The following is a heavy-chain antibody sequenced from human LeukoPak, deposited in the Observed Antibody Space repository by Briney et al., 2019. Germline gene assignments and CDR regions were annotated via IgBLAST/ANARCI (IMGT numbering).Heavy chain of an antibody. V-gene: IGHV3-30-3*01. J-gene: IGHJ6*02. D-gene: IGHD6-13*01. CDR2: ISYDGISK. Sequence: GGSLRLSCAASGFTFSTYTMHWVRQAPGKGLEWVADISYDGISKYFADSVKGRFTISRDNSKNILYLQMNSLRAEDTAVYSCARGGIAAAGNGPYYYYGMDVWGQGTTVTVSS. CDR1: GFTFSTYT. CDR3: ARGGIAAAGNGPYYYYGMDV.